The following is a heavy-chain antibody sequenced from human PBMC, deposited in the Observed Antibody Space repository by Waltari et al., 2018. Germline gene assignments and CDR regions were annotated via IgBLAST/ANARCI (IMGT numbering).Heavy chain of an antibody. CDR2: IYYSGST. J-gene: IGHJ3*02. Sequence: QVQLQESGPGLVKPSETLSLTCTVSGGSISSYYWSWIRQPPGKGLEWIGYIYYSGSTNYNPPLKSRVTISVDTSKNQFSLKLSSVTAADTAVYYCAREAVTKDAFDIWGQGTMVTVSS. D-gene: IGHD4-17*01. CDR3: AREAVTKDAFDI. CDR1: GGSISSYY. V-gene: IGHV4-59*01.